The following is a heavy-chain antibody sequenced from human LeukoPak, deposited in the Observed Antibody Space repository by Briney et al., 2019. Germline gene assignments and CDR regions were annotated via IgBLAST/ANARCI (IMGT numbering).Heavy chain of an antibody. CDR2: INPNSGGT. CDR1: GFTFTAYY. CDR3: ARDAQSSFFDY. D-gene: IGHD3-3*02. V-gene: IGHV1-2*02. Sequence: ASVKVSCKASGFTFTAYYMHWVRQAPGQGLEWMGWINPNSGGTNYAQKLQGRVTMTTDTSTSTAYMELRSLRSDDTAVYYCARDAQSSFFDYWGQGTLVTVSS. J-gene: IGHJ4*02.